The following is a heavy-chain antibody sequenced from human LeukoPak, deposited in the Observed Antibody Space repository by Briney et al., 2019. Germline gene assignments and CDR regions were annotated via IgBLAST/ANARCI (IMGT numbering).Heavy chain of an antibody. CDR2: ISGSGDNT. J-gene: IGHJ4*02. CDR1: GFTFTYVW. V-gene: IGHV3-23*01. D-gene: IGHD3-22*01. Sequence: GGSLRLSCAASGFTFTYVWLNWVRQAPGKGLEWVSGISGSGDNTYYADSVKGRFTISRDNSKNTLYVQVNSLGTEDTAAYYCAKGSYYDSSGSFYFDYWGQGTLVTVSP. CDR3: AKGSYYDSSGSFYFDY.